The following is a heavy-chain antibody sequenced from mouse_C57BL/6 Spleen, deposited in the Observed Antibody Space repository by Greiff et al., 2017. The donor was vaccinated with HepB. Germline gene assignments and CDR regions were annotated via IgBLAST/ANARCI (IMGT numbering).Heavy chain of an antibody. CDR3: TKPLLPGAMDY. Sequence: VQLKQSGAELVRPGASVKLSCTASGFNIKDDYMHWVKQRPEQGLEWIGWIDPENGDTEYASKFQGKATITADTSSNTAYLQLSSLTSEDTAVYYCTKPLLPGAMDYWGQGTSVTVSS. J-gene: IGHJ4*01. CDR2: IDPENGDT. V-gene: IGHV14-4*01. CDR1: GFNIKDDY. D-gene: IGHD2-10*01.